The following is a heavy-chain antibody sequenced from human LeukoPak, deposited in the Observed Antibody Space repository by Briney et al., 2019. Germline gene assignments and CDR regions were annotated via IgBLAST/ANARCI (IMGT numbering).Heavy chain of an antibody. D-gene: IGHD3-22*01. J-gene: IGHJ4*02. CDR3: ATSVPPFTMIVVYFDY. Sequence: ASVKVSCKVSGYTLTELSMHWVRQAPGKGLEWMGGFDPEDGETIYAQKFQGRVTMTEDTSTDTAYMEMSRLRSEDTAGYYCATSVPPFTMIVVYFDYWGQGTLVTVSS. CDR2: FDPEDGET. V-gene: IGHV1-24*01. CDR1: GYTLTELS.